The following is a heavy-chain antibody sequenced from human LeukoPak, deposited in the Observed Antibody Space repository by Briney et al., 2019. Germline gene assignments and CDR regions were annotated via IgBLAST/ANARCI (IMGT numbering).Heavy chain of an antibody. CDR3: ARGQNIPA. CDR1: GFIVSSNY. V-gene: IGHV3-53*01. Sequence: GGSLRLSCAASGFIVSSNYMNWVRQAPGKGLEWVSVIYSGGSTYYADSVKGRFTISRDNSTNTLYLQMNSLRAEDTAVYYCARGQNIPAWGQGTLVTVSS. CDR2: IYSGGST. J-gene: IGHJ4*02. D-gene: IGHD1/OR15-1a*01.